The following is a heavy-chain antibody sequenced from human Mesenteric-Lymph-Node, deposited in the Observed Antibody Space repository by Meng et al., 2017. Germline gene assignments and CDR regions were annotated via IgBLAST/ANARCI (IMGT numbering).Heavy chain of an antibody. V-gene: IGHV4-59*01. D-gene: IGHD3-3*01. CDR2: IYYSGST. CDR1: GGSISSYY. CDR3: ARDEVYYDFWSGYYTRWFDP. J-gene: IGHJ5*02. Sequence: GSLRLSCTVSGGSISSYYWSWIRQPPGKGLEWIGYIYYSGSTNYNPSLKSRVTISVDTSKNQFSLKLSSVTAADTAVYYCARDEVYYDFWSGYYTRWFDPWGQGTLVTVSS.